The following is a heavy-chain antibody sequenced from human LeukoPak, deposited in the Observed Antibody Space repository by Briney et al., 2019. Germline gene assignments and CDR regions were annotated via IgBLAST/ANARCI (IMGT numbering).Heavy chain of an antibody. J-gene: IGHJ2*01. V-gene: IGHV3-23*01. CDR3: AKDSLSTVAYWYFDL. D-gene: IGHD4-17*01. Sequence: GGSLRLSCAASGFIFNNYVMSWVRQGPGKGLEWVSAISGSGGSTYYADSVKGRFTISRDNSKNTLYLQMNSLRAEDTAVYYYAKDSLSTVAYWYFDLWGRGTLVTVSS. CDR2: ISGSGGST. CDR1: GFIFNNYV.